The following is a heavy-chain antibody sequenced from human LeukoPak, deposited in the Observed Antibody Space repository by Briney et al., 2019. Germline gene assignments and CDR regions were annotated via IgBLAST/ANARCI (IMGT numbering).Heavy chain of an antibody. CDR1: GYTFTGYY. J-gene: IGHJ4*02. D-gene: IGHD3-9*01. Sequence: GASVKVSCKASGYTFTGYYMHWVRRAPGQGPEWMGWINPNSGGTNYAQKFQGRVTMTRDTSISTAYMELSRLRSDDTAVYYCARDLVDYFDYWGQGTLVTVSS. CDR3: ARDLVDYFDY. CDR2: INPNSGGT. V-gene: IGHV1-2*02.